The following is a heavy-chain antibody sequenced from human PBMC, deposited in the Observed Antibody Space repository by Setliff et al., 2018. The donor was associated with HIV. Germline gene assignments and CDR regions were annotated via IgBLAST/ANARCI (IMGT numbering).Heavy chain of an antibody. D-gene: IGHD3-22*01. V-gene: IGHV1-8*02. CDR1: GYTFSSYD. Sequence: ASVKVSCKASGYTFSSYDINWVRQATGQGLEWMGWMNPNSGNTGYAQKFQGRVTMTRDTSISTAYMGLNNLKFEDTAVDYCARARRDSYDRGRRNHYYIDVWGKGTTVTVSS. CDR2: MNPNSGNT. CDR3: ARARRDSYDRGRRNHYYIDV. J-gene: IGHJ6*03.